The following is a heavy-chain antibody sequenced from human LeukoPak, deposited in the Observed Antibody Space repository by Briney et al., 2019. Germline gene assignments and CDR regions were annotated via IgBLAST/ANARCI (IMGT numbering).Heavy chain of an antibody. Sequence: PGGSLRLSCAASGFTVSSNYMSWVRQAPGKGLEWVSVIYSGGSTYYADSVKGRFTISRDNSKNTLYLQMNSLRAEDTAVYYCARAGIVVVPAARAEYFQHWGQGTLVTVSS. CDR3: ARAGIVVVPAARAEYFQH. J-gene: IGHJ1*01. V-gene: IGHV3-53*05. CDR1: GFTVSSNY. D-gene: IGHD2-2*01. CDR2: IYSGGST.